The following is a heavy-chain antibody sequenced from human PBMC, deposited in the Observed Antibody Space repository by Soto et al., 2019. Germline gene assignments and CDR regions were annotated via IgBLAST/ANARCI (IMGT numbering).Heavy chain of an antibody. CDR3: TRDNGSPIAARNNWFDP. Sequence: GVSLRLSWTASGFTFGDYAMSWVRQAPGKGLEWVGFIRSKAYGGTTEYAASVKGRFTISRDDSKSIAYLQMNSLKTEDTAVYYCTRDNGSPIAARNNWFDPWGQGTLVTXS. D-gene: IGHD6-6*01. J-gene: IGHJ5*02. CDR1: GFTFGDYA. CDR2: IRSKAYGGTT. V-gene: IGHV3-49*04.